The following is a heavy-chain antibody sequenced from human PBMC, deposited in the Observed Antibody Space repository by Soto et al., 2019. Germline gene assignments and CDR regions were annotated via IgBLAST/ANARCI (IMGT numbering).Heavy chain of an antibody. J-gene: IGHJ3*02. V-gene: IGHV4-59*01. Sequence: PSETLSLTCTVSGGSISSYYGSWLRQPPGKGLEWIGYIYYSGSTNYHPSLKSRVTISVDTSKNQFSLKLSSVTPADTAVYYCARDRSSSGWYRGYDAFDIWGQGTIVTASS. D-gene: IGHD6-19*01. CDR2: IYYSGST. CDR1: GGSISSYY. CDR3: ARDRSSSGWYRGYDAFDI.